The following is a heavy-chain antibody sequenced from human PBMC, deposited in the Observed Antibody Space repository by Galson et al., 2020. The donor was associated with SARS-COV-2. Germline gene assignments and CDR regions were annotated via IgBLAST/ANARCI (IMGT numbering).Heavy chain of an antibody. J-gene: IGHJ6*02. D-gene: IGHD3-10*01. CDR2: IYSGGST. V-gene: IGHV3-66*02. CDR1: GFTVSSNY. Sequence: GGSLRLSCAASGFTVSSNYMSWVRQAPGKGLEWVSVIYSGGSTYSAASVTGRFTISRDNSKNTLYLQMNSLRAEDTAVYYCARDRYYLGWYYYYGMDVWGQGTTVTVSS. CDR3: ARDRYYLGWYYYYGMDV.